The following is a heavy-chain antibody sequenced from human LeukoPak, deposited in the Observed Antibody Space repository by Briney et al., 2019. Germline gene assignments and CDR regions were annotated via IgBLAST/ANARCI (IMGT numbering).Heavy chain of an antibody. CDR3: ARIGITGTTSQGAFDI. CDR1: GYSFTSYW. V-gene: IGHV5-51*01. J-gene: IGHJ3*02. D-gene: IGHD1-7*01. Sequence: GESLKISCKGSGYSFTSYWIGWVRQMPGKGLEWMGIIYPGDSDTRYSPSFQGQATISADKSISTAYLQWSSLKASDTAMYYCARIGITGTTSQGAFDIWGQGTMVTVSS. CDR2: IYPGDSDT.